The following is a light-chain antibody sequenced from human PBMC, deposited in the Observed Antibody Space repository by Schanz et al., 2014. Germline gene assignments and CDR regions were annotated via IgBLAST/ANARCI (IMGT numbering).Light chain of an antibody. CDR3: QQSYSTPYT. J-gene: IGKJ2*01. CDR1: QSISSY. Sequence: DIQMTQSPSSLSASVGDRVTITCRASQSISSYLNWYQQKPGKAPKLLIYAASILQSGVPSRVSGSGSGTDFTLTISSLQPEDFATYYCQQSYSTPYTFGQGTKLEIK. V-gene: IGKV1-39*01. CDR2: AAS.